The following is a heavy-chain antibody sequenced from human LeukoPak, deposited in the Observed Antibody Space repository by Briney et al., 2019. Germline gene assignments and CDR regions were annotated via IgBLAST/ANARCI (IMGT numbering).Heavy chain of an antibody. CDR1: GGSISSYY. J-gene: IGHJ5*02. CDR2: IYTSGST. D-gene: IGHD3-22*01. V-gene: IGHV4-4*07. Sequence: SETLSLTCTVSGGSISSYYWSWIRQPAGKGLEWIGRIYTSGSTNYNPSLKSRVTISVDTSKNQFFLKLSSVTAADTAVYYCARDYYDSSGYLPYNWFDPWGQGTLVTVSS. CDR3: ARDYYDSSGYLPYNWFDP.